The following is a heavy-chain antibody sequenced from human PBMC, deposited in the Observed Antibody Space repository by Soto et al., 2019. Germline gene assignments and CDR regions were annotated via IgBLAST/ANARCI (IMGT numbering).Heavy chain of an antibody. V-gene: IGHV3-66*01. J-gene: IGHJ4*02. CDR1: GFIVSSNY. Sequence: PGGSLRLSCAASGFIVSSNYMSWVRRAPGKGLEWVSVIYSGGSTYYADSVKGRFTISRDNSKNTLYLQMNSLRAEDTAVYYCAREVRGSSWLFAYWGKGALVTVSP. CDR2: IYSGGST. D-gene: IGHD2-2*01. CDR3: AREVRGSSWLFAY.